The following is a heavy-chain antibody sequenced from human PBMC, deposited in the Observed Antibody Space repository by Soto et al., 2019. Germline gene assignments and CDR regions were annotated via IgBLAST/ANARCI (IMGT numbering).Heavy chain of an antibody. CDR1: GTSISSYY. CDR2: INHSGST. V-gene: IGHV4-34*01. CDR3: ARVPCGGDCYFLDY. Sequence: PSETLSLTCTVSGTSISSYYWSWIRQPPGKGLEWIGEINHSGSTNYNPSLKSRGTISVDTSKNQFSLKLSSVTAADTAVYYCARVPCGGDCYFLDYWGQATLVTVS. J-gene: IGHJ4*02. D-gene: IGHD2-21*02.